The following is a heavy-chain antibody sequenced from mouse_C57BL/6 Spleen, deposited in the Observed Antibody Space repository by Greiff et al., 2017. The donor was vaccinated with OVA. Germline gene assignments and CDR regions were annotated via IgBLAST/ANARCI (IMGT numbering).Heavy chain of an antibody. CDR3: TRWWLLREFAY. Sequence: VKLKQSGAELVRPGASVTLSCKASGYTFTDYEMHWVKQTPVHGLEWIGAIDPETGGTAYNQKFKGKAILTADKSSSTAYMELRSLTSEDSAVYYCTRWWLLREFAYWGQGTLVTVSA. CDR1: GYTFTDYE. CDR2: IDPETGGT. D-gene: IGHD2-3*01. J-gene: IGHJ3*01. V-gene: IGHV1-15*01.